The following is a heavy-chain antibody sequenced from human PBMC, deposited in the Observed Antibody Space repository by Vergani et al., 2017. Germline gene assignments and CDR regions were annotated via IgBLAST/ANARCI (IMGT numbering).Heavy chain of an antibody. CDR2: MYPADSDT. CDR1: EYSFGNYW. D-gene: IGHD1-1*01. CDR3: ARHTTYTDS. V-gene: IGHV5-51*01. Sequence: EVELVQSGPEMRKPGESLKISRKGSEYSFGNYWIGWVRQMPGKGLEWMGIMYPADSDTRYSPSFQGQVTISADKSISTAFLQWDSLKASDTALYYCARHTTYTDSWGQGTLVTVSS. J-gene: IGHJ4*02.